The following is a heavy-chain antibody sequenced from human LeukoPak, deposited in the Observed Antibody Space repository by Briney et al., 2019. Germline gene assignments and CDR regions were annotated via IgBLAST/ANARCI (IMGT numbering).Heavy chain of an antibody. J-gene: IGHJ4*02. CDR3: ATNAGDD. CDR1: GGSISDFY. Sequence: PSETLSLTPTVSGGSISDFYWSWIRQPAGQGLEWIGRIYISGNTNYNPTLKSRVTMSLDTSKNHFSLRLRSVTAADTAVYYCATNAGDDWGQGTLVTVSS. D-gene: IGHD1-1*01. CDR2: IYISGNT. V-gene: IGHV4-4*07.